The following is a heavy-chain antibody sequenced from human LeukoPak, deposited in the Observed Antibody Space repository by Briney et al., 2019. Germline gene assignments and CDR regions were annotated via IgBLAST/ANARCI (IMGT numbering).Heavy chain of an antibody. V-gene: IGHV4-59*08. J-gene: IGHJ4*02. Sequence: TSETLSLTCTVAGGSISSYYWSWIRQPPGKGLEWIGYIYYSGSTNYTPSLKSRVTISVDTSKNQFSLKLSSVTAADTAVYYCARLLRGWSDGSWYFDYWGQGTLVTVSS. CDR3: ARLLRGWSDGSWYFDY. CDR1: GGSISSYY. D-gene: IGHD6-13*01. CDR2: IYYSGST.